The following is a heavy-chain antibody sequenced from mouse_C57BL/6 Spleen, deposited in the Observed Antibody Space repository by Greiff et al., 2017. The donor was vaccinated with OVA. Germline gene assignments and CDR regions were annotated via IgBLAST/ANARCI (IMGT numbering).Heavy chain of an antibody. V-gene: IGHV1-59*01. CDR3: ARKGYYGSSNYFDY. CDR2: IDPSDSYT. D-gene: IGHD1-1*01. J-gene: IGHJ2*01. Sequence: QVQLQQPGAELVRPGTSVKLSCKASGYTFTSYWMHWVKQRPGQGLEWIGVIDPSDSYTNYNQKFKGKATLTVDTSSSTAYMQLSSLTSEDSAVYYCARKGYYGSSNYFDYWGQGTTLTVSS. CDR1: GYTFTSYW.